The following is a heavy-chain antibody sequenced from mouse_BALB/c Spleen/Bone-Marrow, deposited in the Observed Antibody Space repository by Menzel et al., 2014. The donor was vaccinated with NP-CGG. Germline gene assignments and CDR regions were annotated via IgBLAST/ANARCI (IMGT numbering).Heavy chain of an antibody. CDR1: GYTFTDYN. CDR3: ARGIITLYYYTMDY. Sequence: EVQLQESGPELVKPGASVKISCKASGYTFTDYNMHWVKQSHGKSLEWIGYIYPNNGGTGYDQKFKNKATLTEDNSSSTAYMELRSQTSEDSAVYYCARGIITLYYYTMDYWGQGTSVTVSS. J-gene: IGHJ4*01. CDR2: IYPNNGGT. D-gene: IGHD1-2*01. V-gene: IGHV1S29*02.